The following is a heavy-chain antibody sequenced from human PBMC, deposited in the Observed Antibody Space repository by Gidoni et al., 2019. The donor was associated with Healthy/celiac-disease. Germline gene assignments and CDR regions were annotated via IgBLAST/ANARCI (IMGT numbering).Heavy chain of an antibody. CDR1: GFTFSSYS. CDR2: ISSSSSYI. CDR3: AMRAGTDLAAFDI. J-gene: IGHJ3*02. V-gene: IGHV3-21*01. D-gene: IGHD6-19*01. Sequence: EVQLVESGGGLVTPGGSLRLSCSASGFTFSSYSMNWVRQAPGKGLEWVSSISSSSSYIYYADSVKGRFTISRDNAKNSLYLQMNSLRAEDTAVYYCAMRAGTDLAAFDIWGQGTMVTVSS.